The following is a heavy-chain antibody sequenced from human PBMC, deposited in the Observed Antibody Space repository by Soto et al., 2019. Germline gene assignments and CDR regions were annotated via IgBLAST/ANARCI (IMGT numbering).Heavy chain of an antibody. D-gene: IGHD3-3*02. CDR1: GFTFSSYA. CDR2: ISYDGSNK. Sequence: GGSLRLSCAASGFTFSSYAMHWVRQAPGKGLEWVAVISYDGSNKYYADSVKGRFTISRDNSKNTLYLQMNSLRAEDTAVYYCARDVNQLVLYYYYGIDVWGQGTTVTVSS. J-gene: IGHJ6*02. CDR3: ARDVNQLVLYYYYGIDV. V-gene: IGHV3-30-3*01.